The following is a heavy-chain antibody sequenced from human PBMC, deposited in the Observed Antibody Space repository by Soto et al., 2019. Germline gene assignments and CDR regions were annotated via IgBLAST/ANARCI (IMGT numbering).Heavy chain of an antibody. V-gene: IGHV4-39*01. Sequence: PSETLSLTXTVSGGSISSSSYYWGWIRQPPGKGLEWIGSIYYSGSTYYNPSLKSRVTISVDTSKNQFSLKLSSVSAADTAVYYCARQEAARSSFDYWGQGTLVTVSS. CDR3: ARQEAARSSFDY. J-gene: IGHJ4*02. CDR2: IYYSGST. D-gene: IGHD6-6*01. CDR1: GGSISSSSYY.